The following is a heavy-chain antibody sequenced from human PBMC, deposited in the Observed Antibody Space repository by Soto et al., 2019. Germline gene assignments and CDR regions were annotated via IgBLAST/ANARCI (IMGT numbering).Heavy chain of an antibody. CDR3: ASRDPGTSVDY. Sequence: SETLSRTCAVSGGSFTSNNWWTWVRQPPGQGLEWIGEIYRTGSTNYNPSLKSRVTISLDKSENQFSLKVTSLTAADTAVYYCASRDPGTSVDYWGQGTLVTVSS. CDR1: GGSFTSNNW. J-gene: IGHJ4*02. D-gene: IGHD1-7*01. CDR2: IYRTGST. V-gene: IGHV4-4*02.